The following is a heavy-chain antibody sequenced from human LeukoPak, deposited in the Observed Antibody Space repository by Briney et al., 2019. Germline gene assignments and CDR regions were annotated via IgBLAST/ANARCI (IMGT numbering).Heavy chain of an antibody. CDR3: ARARNDILTGYPYSYYMDV. CDR1: GGSISSYY. J-gene: IGHJ6*03. CDR2: IYTSGST. Sequence: SETLSLTCTVSGGSISSYYWSWIRQPAGKGLEWIGRIYTSGSTNYNPSLKSRVTVSVVTSKNQFSLKLSSVTAADTAVYYCARARNDILTGYPYSYYMDVWGKGTTVTVSS. D-gene: IGHD3-9*01. V-gene: IGHV4-4*07.